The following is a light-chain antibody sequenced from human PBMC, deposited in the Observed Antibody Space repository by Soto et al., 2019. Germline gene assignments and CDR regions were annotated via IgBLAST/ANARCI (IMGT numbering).Light chain of an antibody. CDR1: QSVSSSY. V-gene: IGKV3-20*01. CDR2: GAS. J-gene: IGKJ1*01. CDR3: QQYGSSPRT. Sequence: IVLTQSPGTLSLSPGERATLSCRASQSVSSSYLAWYQQKPGQAPRLLISGASSRATGIPDRFSGSGSGTDFTLTISRLEPEDFAVYFCQQYGSSPRTFGQGTKVEIK.